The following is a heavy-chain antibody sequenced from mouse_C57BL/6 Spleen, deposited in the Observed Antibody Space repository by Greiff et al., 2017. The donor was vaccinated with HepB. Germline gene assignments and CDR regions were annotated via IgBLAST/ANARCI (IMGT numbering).Heavy chain of an antibody. J-gene: IGHJ3*01. CDR2: IYPGSGST. CDR3: ARGGYGNYSFAY. V-gene: IGHV1-55*01. D-gene: IGHD2-1*01. CDR1: GYTFTSYW. Sequence: VQLQQSGAELVKPGASVKMSCKASGYTFTSYWITWVKQRPGQGLEWIGDIYPGSGSTNYNEKFKSKATLTVDTSSSTAYMQLSSLTSEDSAVYYCARGGYGNYSFAYWGQGTLVTVSA.